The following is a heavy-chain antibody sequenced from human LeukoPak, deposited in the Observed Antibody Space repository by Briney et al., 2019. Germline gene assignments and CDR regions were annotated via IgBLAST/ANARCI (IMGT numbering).Heavy chain of an antibody. CDR1: GFTFSNAW. D-gene: IGHD7-27*01. J-gene: IGHJ3*02. V-gene: IGHV3-15*01. CDR3: TTEVALGSAFDI. CDR2: IKSKTDGGTT. Sequence: PGGSLRLSCAASGFTFSNAWMSWVRQAPGKGLEWVGRIKSKTDGGTTDYAAPVKGRFTISRDDSKNTLYLQMNSLKAEDTAVYYCTTEVALGSAFDIWGQGTMVTVSS.